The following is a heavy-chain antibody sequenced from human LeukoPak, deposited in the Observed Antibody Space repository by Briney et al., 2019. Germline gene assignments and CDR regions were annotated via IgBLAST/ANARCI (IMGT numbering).Heavy chain of an antibody. CDR2: IYTSGST. J-gene: IGHJ4*02. Sequence: SETLSLTCTVSGGSISSYYWSWIRQPAGKGLEWIGRIYTSGSTNYNPSLKSRVTISVDTSKNQFSLKLSPVTAADTAVYYCASGLRYFDLYYWGQGTLVTVSS. CDR1: GGSISSYY. D-gene: IGHD3-9*01. CDR3: ASGLRYFDLYY. V-gene: IGHV4-4*07.